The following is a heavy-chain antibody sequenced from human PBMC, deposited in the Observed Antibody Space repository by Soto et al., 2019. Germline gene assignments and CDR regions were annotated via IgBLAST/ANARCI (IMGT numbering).Heavy chain of an antibody. CDR3: AKDRFQQLVSLRDRDYYYYYGMDV. Sequence: GGSLRLSCTASGVTFSSYGIHWVRQAPGKGLEWVAVISYDGSNKYYADSVKGRFTISRDNSKNTLYLQMNSLRAEDTAVYYCAKDRFQQLVSLRDRDYYYYYGMDVWGQGTTVTVSS. CDR2: ISYDGSNK. D-gene: IGHD6-13*01. J-gene: IGHJ6*02. CDR1: GVTFSSYG. V-gene: IGHV3-30*18.